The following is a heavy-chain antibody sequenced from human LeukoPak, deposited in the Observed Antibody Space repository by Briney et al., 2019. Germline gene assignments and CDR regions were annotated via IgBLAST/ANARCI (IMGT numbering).Heavy chain of an antibody. Sequence: GGSLRLSCAASGFTFSSYAIHWVRQAPGKGLEWVAVISYDGSNKYYADSVKGRFTISRDNSKNTLYLQMNSLRAEDTAVYYCAKDVYSSGWLNYGMDVWGQGTTVTVSS. CDR2: ISYDGSNK. D-gene: IGHD6-19*01. V-gene: IGHV3-30*04. CDR3: AKDVYSSGWLNYGMDV. CDR1: GFTFSSYA. J-gene: IGHJ6*02.